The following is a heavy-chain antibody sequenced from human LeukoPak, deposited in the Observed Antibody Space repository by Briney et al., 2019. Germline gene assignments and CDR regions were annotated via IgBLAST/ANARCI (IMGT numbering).Heavy chain of an antibody. V-gene: IGHV4-59*01. CDR3: ARDQGQYGDYQV. CDR2: VHYSGST. D-gene: IGHD4-17*01. J-gene: IGHJ4*02. Sequence: ETLSLTCTVSGGSISSFYWTWIRQPPGKGLEWIGYVHYSGSTSYNPSLKSRVTISVDTSKNQFSLRLSSVTAADTAVYFCARDQGQYGDYQVWGQGTLVTVSS. CDR1: GGSISSFY.